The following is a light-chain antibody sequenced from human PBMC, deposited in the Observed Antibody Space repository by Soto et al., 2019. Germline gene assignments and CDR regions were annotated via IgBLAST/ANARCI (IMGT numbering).Light chain of an antibody. V-gene: IGKV1-27*01. CDR1: QGISNY. CDR3: QKYNSAPRT. Sequence: DVQMTQAPSSLSASVGDRVTITCRASQGISNYLAWYQQKPGKVPKLLIYAASILQSGVPSRFSSSGSETDFTLTISSLQPEDVETYYCQKYNSAPRTFGGGTKVEIK. CDR2: AAS. J-gene: IGKJ4*01.